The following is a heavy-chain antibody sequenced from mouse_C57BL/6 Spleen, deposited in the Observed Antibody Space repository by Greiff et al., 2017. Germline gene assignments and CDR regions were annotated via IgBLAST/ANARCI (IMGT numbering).Heavy chain of an antibody. J-gene: IGHJ1*03. CDR1: GYTFTSYW. CDR3: ARYYYGSSDRYFDV. CDR2: IYPGSGST. V-gene: IGHV1-55*01. Sequence: QVQLKQPGAELVKPGASVKMSCKASGYTFTSYWITWVKQRPGQGLEWIGDIYPGSGSTNYNEKFKSKATLTVDTSSSTAYMQLSSLTSEDSAVYYCARYYYGSSDRYFDVWGTGTTVTVSS. D-gene: IGHD1-1*01.